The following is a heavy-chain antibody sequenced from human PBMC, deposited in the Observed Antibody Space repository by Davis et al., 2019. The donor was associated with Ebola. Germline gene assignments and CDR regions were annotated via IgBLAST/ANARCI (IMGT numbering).Heavy chain of an antibody. J-gene: IGHJ4*02. Sequence: GESLKISCGVSGFIFRSNGMHWVRQAPGKGLEWVADISFDDGKTKYYAESVKGRFTISRDNSKNAVHLHRSSLRVEDTAVYYCAKECWQTPPVGAIHALDHWGQGTLVTVSS. V-gene: IGHV3-30*18. CDR3: AKECWQTPPVGAIHALDH. CDR2: ISFDDGKTK. CDR1: GFIFRSNG. D-gene: IGHD1-26*01.